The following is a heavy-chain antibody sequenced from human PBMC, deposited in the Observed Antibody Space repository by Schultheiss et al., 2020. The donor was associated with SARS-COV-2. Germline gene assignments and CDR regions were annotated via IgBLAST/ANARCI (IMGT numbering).Heavy chain of an antibody. Sequence: SETLSLTCTVSGGSISSYYWSWIRQPPGKGLEWIGEINHSGSTNYNSSLKSRVTMSLDASKKQFSLKLRSVTAADTAVYYCARDLLENWGQGTLVTVSS. CDR2: INHSGST. CDR1: GGSISSYY. V-gene: IGHV4-34*01. J-gene: IGHJ4*02. CDR3: ARDLLEN.